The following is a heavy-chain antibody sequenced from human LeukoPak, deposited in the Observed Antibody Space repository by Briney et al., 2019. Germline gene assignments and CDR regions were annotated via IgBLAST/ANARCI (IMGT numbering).Heavy chain of an antibody. J-gene: IGHJ4*02. V-gene: IGHV3-30-3*01. D-gene: IGHD6-6*01. Sequence: GRSLRLSCAPSGFTFSSYAMRWVRQAPGKGLGWVAVISYDGSNKYYADSVKGRFTISRDNSKNTLYLQMNSLRAEDTAVYYCARGPRPYYFDYWGQGTLVTVSS. CDR2: ISYDGSNK. CDR3: ARGPRPYYFDY. CDR1: GFTFSSYA.